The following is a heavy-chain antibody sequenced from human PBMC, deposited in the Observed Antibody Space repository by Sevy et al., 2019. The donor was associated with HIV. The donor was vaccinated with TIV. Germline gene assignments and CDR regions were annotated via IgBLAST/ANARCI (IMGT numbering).Heavy chain of an antibody. CDR1: GSSFTTYW. Sequence: GGSLKISCKASGSSFTTYWIGWVRQMPGKGLGWMGKIYPGDSDTIYSPSFQGQVTISADKSITTAYLQWSSLKASDTAMYYCARLGNSEEGAFDIWGRGTMVTVSS. V-gene: IGHV5-51*01. J-gene: IGHJ3*02. CDR3: ARLGNSEEGAFDI. CDR2: IYPGDSDT. D-gene: IGHD4-4*01.